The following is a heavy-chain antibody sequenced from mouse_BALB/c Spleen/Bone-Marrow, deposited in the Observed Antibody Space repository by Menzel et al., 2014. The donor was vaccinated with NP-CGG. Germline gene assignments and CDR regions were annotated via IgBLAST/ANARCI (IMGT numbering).Heavy chain of an antibody. CDR3: ASYYDGVMDY. CDR2: IFPGDGST. J-gene: IGHJ4*01. V-gene: IGHV14-3*02. Sequence: EVQLQQSGAELVKPGASVKLSCTASGFNIKDTYMHWVRQRPEQGLEWIGWIFPGDGSTKYNEKFKGKATLTTDKSSSTAYMQLSRLTSEDSAVYFCASYYDGVMDYWGQGTSVTVSS. D-gene: IGHD2-3*01. CDR1: GFNIKDTY.